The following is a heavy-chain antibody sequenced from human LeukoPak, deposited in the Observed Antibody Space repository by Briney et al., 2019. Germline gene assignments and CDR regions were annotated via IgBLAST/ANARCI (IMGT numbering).Heavy chain of an antibody. CDR1: GFTFSTYA. CDR2: IGGSGSYT. CDR3: ARDWYDY. J-gene: IGHJ4*02. Sequence: PGGSLTLSCAAPGFTFSTYAMIWVRQAPGQGLEWVSVIGGSGSYTYYADSVKGRFTISRDNSKDTLYLQMNSLRAEDTAVYYCARDWYDYWGQGTLVTVSS. D-gene: IGHD6-13*01. V-gene: IGHV3-23*01.